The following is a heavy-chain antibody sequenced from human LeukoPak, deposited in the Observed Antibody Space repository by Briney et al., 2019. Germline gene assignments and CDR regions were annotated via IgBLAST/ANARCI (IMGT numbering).Heavy chain of an antibody. J-gene: IGHJ4*02. V-gene: IGHV3-30*02. CDR3: AKDRANLAAATRYYFDY. CDR2: IRYDGSNK. Sequence: PGGSLRLSCAASGFTFSSYGMHWVRQAPGKGLEWVAFIRYDGSNKYYADSVKGRFTISRDNSKNTLYLQMNSLRAEDTAVYYCAKDRANLAAATRYYFDYWGQGTMVTVSS. CDR1: GFTFSSYG. D-gene: IGHD2-15*01.